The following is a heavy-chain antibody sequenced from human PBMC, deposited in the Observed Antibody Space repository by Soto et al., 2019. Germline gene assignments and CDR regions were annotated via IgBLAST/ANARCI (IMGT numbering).Heavy chain of an antibody. J-gene: IGHJ6*02. CDR3: AKGPLRFPAYGDYADYSYGMDV. D-gene: IGHD4-17*01. Sequence: QMQLVESGGGVVQPGTSLTLSCVASGFTFSAFGMHWVRQAPGKGLEWVAISSYGGSNKYYGDSVQGRFTISRDNSRDXXSXQXXNRRGEDKAVYYCAKGPLRFPAYGDYADYSYGMDVWGQGTTVTVSS. CDR2: SSYGGSNK. V-gene: IGHV3-30*18. CDR1: GFTFSAFG.